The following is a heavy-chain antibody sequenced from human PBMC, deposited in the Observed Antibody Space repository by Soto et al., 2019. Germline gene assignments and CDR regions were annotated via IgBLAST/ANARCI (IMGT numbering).Heavy chain of an antibody. CDR3: ARVPFYLRYPDAFDI. CDR1: GFTFSSYW. Sequence: EVQLVESGGGLVQPGGSLRLSCAASGFTFSSYWMHWVRQAPGKGLVWVSRINSDGSSTSYADSVKGRFTISRDNAKNTLYLQMNSLRAEDTAVYYCARVPFYLRYPDAFDIWGQGTMVTVSS. D-gene: IGHD3-9*01. CDR2: INSDGSST. J-gene: IGHJ3*02. V-gene: IGHV3-74*01.